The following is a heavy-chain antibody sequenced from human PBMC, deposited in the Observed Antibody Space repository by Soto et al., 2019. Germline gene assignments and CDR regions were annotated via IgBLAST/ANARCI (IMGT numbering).Heavy chain of an antibody. CDR1: CGSISSGGYY. CDR3: ARLEDDSSGWYGVDY. V-gene: IGHV4-31*03. Sequence: SETLSLTCTVSCGSISSGGYYWSWIRQHPGKGLEWIGYIYYSGSTYYNPSLKSRVTISVDTSKNQFSLKLSSVTAADTAVYYCARLEDDSSGWYGVDYWGQGTLVTVSS. D-gene: IGHD6-19*01. J-gene: IGHJ4*02. CDR2: IYYSGST.